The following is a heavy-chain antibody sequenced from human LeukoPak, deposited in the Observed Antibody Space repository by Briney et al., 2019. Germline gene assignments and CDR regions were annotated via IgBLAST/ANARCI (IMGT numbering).Heavy chain of an antibody. CDR3: ARATKLSWSEEAIFDY. CDR1: GGSISSSSYY. V-gene: IGHV4-39*07. CDR2: IYYSGST. D-gene: IGHD3-3*01. Sequence: SETLPLTCTVSGGSISSSSYYWGWIRQPPGKGLEWIGSIYYSGSTYYNPSLKSRVTISVDTSKNQFSLKLSSVTAADTAVYYCARATKLSWSEEAIFDYWGQGTLVTVSS. J-gene: IGHJ4*02.